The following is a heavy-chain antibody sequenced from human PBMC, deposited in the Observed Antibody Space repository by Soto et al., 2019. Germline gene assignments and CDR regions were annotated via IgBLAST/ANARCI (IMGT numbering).Heavy chain of an antibody. CDR1: GYSFTSSW. CDR3: ARPPYSASYYYFDQ. Sequence: PGEALKISCKASGYSFTSSWIGWVSQMPGKGLEWMEIIYPADSDTIYRPSFQGQVTISADLSISTAYRQWNSLKASDTAMYYCARPPYSASYYYFDQWGQGTPVTVSS. CDR2: IYPADSDT. V-gene: IGHV5-51*01. J-gene: IGHJ4*02. D-gene: IGHD1-26*01.